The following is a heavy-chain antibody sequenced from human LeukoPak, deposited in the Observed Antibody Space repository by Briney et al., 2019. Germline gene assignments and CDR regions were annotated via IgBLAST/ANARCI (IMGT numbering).Heavy chain of an antibody. Sequence: SETLSLTCTVSGVSISSYYWSWIRPPAGKGREWIGRIYTSGSTNYHPSHKSRVTMAVDTSKNQFSLKLSSVTAADTDVCYCARDDSSGHHMYNWFDPWGQGTLVTVSS. V-gene: IGHV4-4*07. CDR2: IYTSGST. CDR3: ARDDSSGHHMYNWFDP. CDR1: GVSISSYY. D-gene: IGHD3-22*01. J-gene: IGHJ5*02.